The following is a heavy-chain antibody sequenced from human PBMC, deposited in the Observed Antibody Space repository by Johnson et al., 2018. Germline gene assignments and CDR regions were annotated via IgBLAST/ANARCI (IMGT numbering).Heavy chain of an antibody. CDR2: IYYSGNT. CDR3: ARDSWDTSSWYGAFDI. Sequence: QLQESGPGLVKPSEALSXTCTVSGGSLSSGSYYWSWIRQPPGKGLEWIGYIYYSGNTNYNPSLKSRVTISVDTSKNQFSLKLSPVTAADTAVYYCARDSWDTSSWYGAFDIWGLGTMVTVSS. D-gene: IGHD6-13*01. CDR1: GGSLSSGSYY. V-gene: IGHV4-61*01. J-gene: IGHJ3*02.